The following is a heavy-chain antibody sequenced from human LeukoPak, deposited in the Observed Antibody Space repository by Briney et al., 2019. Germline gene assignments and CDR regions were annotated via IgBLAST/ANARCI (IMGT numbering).Heavy chain of an antibody. CDR1: GFTFSSYA. Sequence: GGSLRLSCAASGFTFSSYAMHWVRQAPGKGLEWVAVISYDGSNKYYADSVKGRFTISRDNSKNTLYLQMNSLRAEDTAVYYCARSFVTTKRYYYYYMDVWGKGTTVTVSS. CDR2: ISYDGSNK. CDR3: ARSFVTTKRYYYYYMDV. D-gene: IGHD4-11*01. J-gene: IGHJ6*03. V-gene: IGHV3-30-3*01.